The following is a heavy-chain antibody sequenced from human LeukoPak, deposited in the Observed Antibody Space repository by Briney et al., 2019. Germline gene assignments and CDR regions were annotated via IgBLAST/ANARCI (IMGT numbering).Heavy chain of an antibody. CDR2: VKSDGITT. V-gene: IGHV3-74*01. CDR1: GSTFSRYW. J-gene: IGHJ4*02. D-gene: IGHD5-18*01. Sequence: GGSLRLSCAASGSTFSRYWMHWVRQAPGKGLVWVSLVKSDGITTIYADSVKGRFTISRDNAKNTLYLQMNSLRAEDTAVYYCARDTGGGYSCYDCWGQGTLVTVSS. CDR3: ARDTGGGYSCYDC.